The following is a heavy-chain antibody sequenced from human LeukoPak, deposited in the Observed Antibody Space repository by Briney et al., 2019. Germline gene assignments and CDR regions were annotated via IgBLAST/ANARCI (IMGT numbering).Heavy chain of an antibody. CDR1: GGSISSSSYY. D-gene: IGHD1-26*01. J-gene: IGHJ4*02. CDR2: IYYSGST. CDR3: ARPRGEPHSSYFDY. Sequence: SETLSLTCTVSGGSISSSSYYRGSIRQPPGKGLEWIGSIYYSGSTYYNPSLKSRVTISVDTSKNQFSLKLSSVTAADTAVYYCARPRGEPHSSYFDYWGQGTLVTVSS. V-gene: IGHV4-39*01.